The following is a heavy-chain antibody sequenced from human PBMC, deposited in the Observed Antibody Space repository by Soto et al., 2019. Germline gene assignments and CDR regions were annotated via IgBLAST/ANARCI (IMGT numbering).Heavy chain of an antibody. Sequence: SETLSLTCAVYGGSFSGYYWSWIRQPPGKGLEWIGEINHSGSTNYNPSLKSRVTISVDTSKNQFSLKLSSVTAADTAVYYCARGLYSSSWSTPYYYMDVWGKGTTVTVSS. D-gene: IGHD6-13*01. CDR1: GGSFSGYY. CDR2: INHSGST. CDR3: ARGLYSSSWSTPYYYMDV. V-gene: IGHV4-34*01. J-gene: IGHJ6*03.